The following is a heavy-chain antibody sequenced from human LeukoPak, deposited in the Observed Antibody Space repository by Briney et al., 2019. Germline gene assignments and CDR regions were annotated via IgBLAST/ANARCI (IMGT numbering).Heavy chain of an antibody. CDR2: ISAYNGNT. CDR3: ARDFRRYYGFWSGYFYGDNWFDP. CDR1: GYTFTSYG. V-gene: IGHV1-18*01. D-gene: IGHD3-3*01. J-gene: IGHJ5*02. Sequence: ASVKVSCKASGYTFTSYGISWVRQAPGQGLEWMGWISAYNGNTNYAQKLQGRVTMTTDTSTSTAYMELRSLRSDDTAVYYCARDFRRYYGFWSGYFYGDNWFDPWGQGTLVTVSS.